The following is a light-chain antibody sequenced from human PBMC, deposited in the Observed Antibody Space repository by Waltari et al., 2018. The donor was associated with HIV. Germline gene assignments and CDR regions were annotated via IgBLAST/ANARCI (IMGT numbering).Light chain of an antibody. Sequence: QSALTQPASVSGSPGQSITISCTGTSSDVGNYNYVPWYQQHPGKAPKLMVYDVTKRPSVVSNRFAGSKSGNTASLTISGLQAEDEADYYCCSYAGSSTFVFGGGTKLTVL. J-gene: IGLJ2*01. V-gene: IGLV2-23*02. CDR1: SSDVGNYNY. CDR3: CSYAGSSTFV. CDR2: DVT.